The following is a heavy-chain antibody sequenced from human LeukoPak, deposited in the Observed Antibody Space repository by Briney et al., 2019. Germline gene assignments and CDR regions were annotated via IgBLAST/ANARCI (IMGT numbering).Heavy chain of an antibody. V-gene: IGHV1-69*05. D-gene: IGHD5-12*01. Sequence: SVKVSCKASGGTFIRSAISWVRQAPGQGLEWMGGIIPIFGTANYAQKFQGRVTITTDEYTSTAYMELSSLRSEDTAVYYCANLATIGLSALDIWGQGTMVTVSS. CDR3: ANLATIGLSALDI. CDR2: IIPIFGTA. CDR1: GGTFIRSA. J-gene: IGHJ3*02.